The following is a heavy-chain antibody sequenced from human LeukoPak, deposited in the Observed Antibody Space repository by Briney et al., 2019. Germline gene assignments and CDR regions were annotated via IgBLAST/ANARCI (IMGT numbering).Heavy chain of an antibody. V-gene: IGHV4-34*01. Sequence: PSETLSLTCAVYSGSFSGYYWTWFRQPPGKGLEWIGEFNHDWGAKYNPSLKSRVTISVDTSKNQFSLKLSSVTAADTAVYYCARTPNYDILTGYYRTYYFDYWGQGTLVTVSS. CDR2: FNHDWGA. J-gene: IGHJ4*02. CDR3: ARTPNYDILTGYYRTYYFDY. CDR1: SGSFSGYY. D-gene: IGHD3-9*01.